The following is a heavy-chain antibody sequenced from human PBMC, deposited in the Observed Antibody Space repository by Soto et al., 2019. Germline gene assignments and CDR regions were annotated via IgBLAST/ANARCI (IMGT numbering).Heavy chain of an antibody. Sequence: ASLFLSCAVSGLTFSSYWMTCFRKAQGKGLEWVADMNQDGGEKYYVESVKGRFTISRDNARTSLYLKMNSLSVEDTAVYYCARVDCSPSNCYNLYYGRDVSGQGTTVTVSS. CDR2: MNQDGGEK. CDR3: ARVDCSPSNCYNLYYGRDV. J-gene: IGHJ6*02. CDR1: GLTFSSYW. V-gene: IGHV3-7*04. D-gene: IGHD2-2*02.